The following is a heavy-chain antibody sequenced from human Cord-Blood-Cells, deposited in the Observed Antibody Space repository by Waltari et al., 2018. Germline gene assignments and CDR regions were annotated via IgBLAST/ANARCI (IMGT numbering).Heavy chain of an antibody. CDR1: GGSFSGYY. V-gene: IGHV4-34*01. D-gene: IGHD2-15*01. J-gene: IGHJ4*02. Sequence: QVQLQQWGAGLLKPSETLSLTCAVYGGSFSGYYWSWIRQPPGKGLEWIGEINHSGSTNYNPSLKSRVTISVDTSKNRFSLKLSSVTAADTAVYYCAAAVCSGGSCYSYFDYWGQGTLVTVSS. CDR2: INHSGST. CDR3: AAAVCSGGSCYSYFDY.